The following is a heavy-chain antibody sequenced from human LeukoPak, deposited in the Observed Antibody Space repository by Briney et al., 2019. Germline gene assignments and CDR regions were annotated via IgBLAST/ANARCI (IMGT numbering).Heavy chain of an antibody. Sequence: GGSLRLSCAASGFTVSSNYMSWVRQAPGKGLEWVSVIYSGGSTYYADSVRGRFTISRDNSKNTLYLQMNSLRAEDTAVYYCARKGVDNYDILTGLDYWGQGTLVTVSS. CDR2: IYSGGST. V-gene: IGHV3-53*01. J-gene: IGHJ4*02. CDR3: ARKGVDNYDILTGLDY. D-gene: IGHD3-9*01. CDR1: GFTVSSNY.